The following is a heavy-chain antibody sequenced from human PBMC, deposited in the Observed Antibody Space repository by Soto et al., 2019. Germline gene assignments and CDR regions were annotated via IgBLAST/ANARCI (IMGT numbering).Heavy chain of an antibody. CDR3: AKFNIVVVVAATYCDY. CDR2: ISGSGGST. Sequence: GGSLRLSCAASRFTFSSYAMSWVRQAPGKGLEWVSAISGSGGSTYYADSVKGRFTISRDNSKNTLYLQMNSLRAEDTAVYYCAKFNIVVVVAATYCDYWGQGTLVTVSS. D-gene: IGHD2-15*01. CDR1: RFTFSSYA. V-gene: IGHV3-23*01. J-gene: IGHJ4*02.